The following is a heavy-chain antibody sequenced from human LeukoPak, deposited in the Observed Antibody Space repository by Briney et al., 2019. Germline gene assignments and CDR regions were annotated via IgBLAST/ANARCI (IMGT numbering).Heavy chain of an antibody. V-gene: IGHV3-30*03. D-gene: IGHD4-17*01. CDR1: GFTFSNYG. CDR3: APGGDYTFFDY. CDR2: ISFDGRNR. Sequence: GGSLRLSCAASGFTFSNYGVHWVRQAPGKGLEWVAVISFDGRNRHYADSVKGRFTIFRDNSKDTLFLQVNSLRAEDTAVYYCAPGGDYTFFDYWGQGTLVTVSS. J-gene: IGHJ4*02.